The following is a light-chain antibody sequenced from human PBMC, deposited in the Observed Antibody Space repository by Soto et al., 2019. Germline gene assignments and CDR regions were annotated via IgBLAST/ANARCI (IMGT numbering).Light chain of an antibody. CDR2: DVS. CDR1: SSDVGGYNY. J-gene: IGLJ1*01. Sequence: SVLTQPASVSGSPGQSITISCTGTSSDVGGYNYVSWYQQHSGKAPKLMIYDVSNRPSGVSNRFSGSKSGNTASLTISGLQAEDEADYYCSSYTSSTPGVFGTGTKVTV. CDR3: SSYTSSTPGV. V-gene: IGLV2-14*01.